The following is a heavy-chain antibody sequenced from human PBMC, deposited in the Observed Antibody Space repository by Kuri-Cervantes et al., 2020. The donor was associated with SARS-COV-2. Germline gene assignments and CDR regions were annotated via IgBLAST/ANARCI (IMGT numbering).Heavy chain of an antibody. CDR1: GFTFSSYA. J-gene: IGHJ3*02. D-gene: IGHD1-26*01. V-gene: IGHV3-23*01. Sequence: LPCAASGFTFSSYAMSWVRPAPGKGLEWVAAISGSGGSTYYADSAKGRFTISRDKSKNTLYLQMNSLRAEDTAVYYCAKSEGGSYFRAFDIWGQGTMVTVSS. CDR2: ISGSGGST. CDR3: AKSEGGSYFRAFDI.